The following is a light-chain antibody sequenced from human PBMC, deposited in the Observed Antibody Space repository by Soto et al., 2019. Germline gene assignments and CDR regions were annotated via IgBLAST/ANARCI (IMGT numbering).Light chain of an antibody. Sequence: DIVLTQSPATLYWSPGERAALSCRASQSVSSTYLIWYQQKPCQAPRLLIHGASNRATGIPDRFSGSGSGTDFTLTISRLEPEDFAVYYCQQYGGSPRTFGQGTKV. V-gene: IGKV3-20*01. J-gene: IGKJ1*01. CDR3: QQYGGSPRT. CDR2: GAS. CDR1: QSVSSTY.